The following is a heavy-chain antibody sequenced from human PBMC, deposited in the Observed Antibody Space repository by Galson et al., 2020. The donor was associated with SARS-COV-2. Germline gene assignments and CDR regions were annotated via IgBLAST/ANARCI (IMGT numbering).Heavy chain of an antibody. D-gene: IGHD5-18*01. CDR1: GFTFSSYG. J-gene: IGHJ4*02. CDR2: IWYDGSNK. Sequence: GGSLRLSCAASGFTFSSYGMHWVRQAPGKGLEWVAVIWYDGSNKYYADSVKGRFTISRDNSKNTLYLQMNNLRAEDTAVYYCAKDLRSGGYSYGYLLDYWGQGTLVTVSS. CDR3: AKDLRSGGYSYGYLLDY. V-gene: IGHV3-33*06.